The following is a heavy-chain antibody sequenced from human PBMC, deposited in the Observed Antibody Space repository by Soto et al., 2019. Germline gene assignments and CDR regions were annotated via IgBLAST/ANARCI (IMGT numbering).Heavy chain of an antibody. CDR1: GYTFANYW. CDR3: ARGYCTTTICDPWFDP. CDR2: IYPGDSDT. J-gene: IGHJ5*02. D-gene: IGHD2-2*01. V-gene: IGHV5-51*01. Sequence: PGESLKISCQSFGYTFANYWIVWVRQMPGKGLEWMGIIYPGDSDTRYSPSFQGQVTISADKSITTAYLQWSSLKASDTAMYYCARGYCTTTICDPWFDPWGQGTLVTVSS.